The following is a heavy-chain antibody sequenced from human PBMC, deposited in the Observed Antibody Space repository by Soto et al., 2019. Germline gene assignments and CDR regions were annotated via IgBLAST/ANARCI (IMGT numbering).Heavy chain of an antibody. J-gene: IGHJ4*02. CDR3: ARAREQEYSSSIFFDY. V-gene: IGHV3-53*01. CDR1: GLTVSRTQ. CDR2: IYSGGST. D-gene: IGHD6-6*01. Sequence: GGSLRLSCAVSGLTVSRTQMSWVRQAPGKGLQWVSVIYSGGSTYYANAVKGRFTISRDISENTVYLELDKLTVDDTAVYYCARAREQEYSSSIFFDYWGRGTLVTVSS.